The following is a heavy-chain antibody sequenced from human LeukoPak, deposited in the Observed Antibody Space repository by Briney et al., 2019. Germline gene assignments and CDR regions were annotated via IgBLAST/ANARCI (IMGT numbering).Heavy chain of an antibody. V-gene: IGHV3-30-3*01. CDR3: AKGKISDPDRYYCDSSGYQGYYFDY. CDR1: GFTFSSYA. J-gene: IGHJ4*02. D-gene: IGHD3-22*01. CDR2: ISYDGSNK. Sequence: GGSLRLSCAASGFTFSSYAMHWVRQAPGKGLEWVAVISYDGSNKYYADSVKGRFTISRDNSKNTLYLQMNSLRAEDTAVYYCAKGKISDPDRYYCDSSGYQGYYFDYWGQGTLVTVSS.